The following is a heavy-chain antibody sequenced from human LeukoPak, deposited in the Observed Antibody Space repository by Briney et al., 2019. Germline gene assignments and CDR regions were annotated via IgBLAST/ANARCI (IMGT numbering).Heavy chain of an antibody. J-gene: IGHJ4*02. V-gene: IGHV3-23*01. CDR1: GFTFSNYA. D-gene: IGHD3-22*01. CDR3: ARAPFYYDSSGYYPFSGYFDF. CDR2: ISGSGGST. Sequence: GGSLRLSCAASGFTFSNYAMSWVRQAPGKGLEWVSGISGSGGSTYYADSVKGRFTISRDNSKNTLYLQMNSLSAEDTAVYYCARAPFYYDSSGYYPFSGYFDFWGQGTPVTVSS.